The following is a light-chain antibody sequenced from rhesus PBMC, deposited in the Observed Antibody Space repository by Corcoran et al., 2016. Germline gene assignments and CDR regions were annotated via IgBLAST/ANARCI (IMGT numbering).Light chain of an antibody. CDR3: PPGYGTPYS. J-gene: IGKJ2*01. Sequence: DIHMTQSPSSLSASVGDTVTITCRASQGISNKLAWYPQKPVKVPKHLLYYATTFQSGGPSRFSVRGVWTAFILTISSLQPEDFATYYFPPGYGTPYSIGRGTNVEIK. V-gene: IGKV1S15*01. CDR2: YAT. CDR1: QGISNK.